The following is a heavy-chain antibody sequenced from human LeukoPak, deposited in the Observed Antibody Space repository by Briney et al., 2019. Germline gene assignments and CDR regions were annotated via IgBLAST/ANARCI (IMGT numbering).Heavy chain of an antibody. CDR3: ARQGGNYDSRTYWDV. Sequence: GASVTVSCKASGYTFTRYAFSWLRQARGQGLEWMGWINTYNGDTNYAQNLQGRVTMTTDTSTTTAYMELRSLRSDDTAVYYCARQGGNYDSRTYWDVWGQGTTVTVSS. J-gene: IGHJ6*02. V-gene: IGHV1-18*01. D-gene: IGHD3-10*01. CDR1: GYTFTRYA. CDR2: INTYNGDT.